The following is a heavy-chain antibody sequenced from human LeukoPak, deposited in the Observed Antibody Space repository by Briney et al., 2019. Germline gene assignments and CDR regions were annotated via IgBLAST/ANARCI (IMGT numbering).Heavy chain of an antibody. CDR2: IRSKAHSGTT. CDR1: GFTFGDYS. CDR3: ARESRFGTAWIQLWPNFAY. Sequence: GGSLRLSCTASGFTFGDYSMSWFRQAPGKGLEWVAFIRSKAHSGTTEYAASVKGRFFISREDSKSIAQLQLSSLTTEDTAVYYCARESRFGTAWIQLWPNFAYWGQGTLVTVSS. V-gene: IGHV3-49*03. J-gene: IGHJ4*02. D-gene: IGHD5-18*01.